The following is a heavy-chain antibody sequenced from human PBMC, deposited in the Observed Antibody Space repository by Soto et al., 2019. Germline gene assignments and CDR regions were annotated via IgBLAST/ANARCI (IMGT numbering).Heavy chain of an antibody. Sequence: QVQLMQYGAEVKKPGSSVRVSCKASGATLNKYVITWVRQAPGQGLEWMGGIIPVFGTTSYAQKFQGRVTITADKSTTTTYMELSRLSSEDTAVYYCARTGLGDGSYSETYYYHGMDVWGHGTTVIVS. V-gene: IGHV1-69*06. J-gene: IGHJ6*02. CDR2: IIPVFGTT. D-gene: IGHD1-26*01. CDR1: GATLNKYV. CDR3: ARTGLGDGSYSETYYYHGMDV.